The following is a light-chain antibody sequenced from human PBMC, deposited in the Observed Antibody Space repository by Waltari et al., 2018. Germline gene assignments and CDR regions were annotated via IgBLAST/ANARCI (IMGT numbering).Light chain of an antibody. J-gene: IGKJ4*01. CDR2: DAT. CDR1: QAINNY. CDR3: QHYNGYPLT. Sequence: DIQMTQSPSSLSASVVDRVTITCRASQAINNYLAWFQQKPGKAPKPLIYDATSLQTGVPSRFSGSAYGTDFTLTISNLQPEDFATYYCQHYNGYPLTFGGGTRVEIK. V-gene: IGKV1-16*01.